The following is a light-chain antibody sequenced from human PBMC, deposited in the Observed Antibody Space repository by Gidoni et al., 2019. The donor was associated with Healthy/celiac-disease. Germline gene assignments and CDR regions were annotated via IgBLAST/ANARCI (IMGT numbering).Light chain of an antibody. Sequence: DLQMTQSPSSLSASVGDRVPITCQASQDISNYLNWYQQKPGKAPKLLIYDASNWETGVPSRFSGSGSGTDFTFTISSLQPEDIATYYCQQYDNLPLTFXGXTKVEIK. J-gene: IGKJ4*01. CDR2: DAS. CDR1: QDISNY. V-gene: IGKV1-33*01. CDR3: QQYDNLPLT.